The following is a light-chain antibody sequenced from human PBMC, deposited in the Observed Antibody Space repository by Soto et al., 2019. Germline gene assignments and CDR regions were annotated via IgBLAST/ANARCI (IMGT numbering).Light chain of an antibody. CDR1: QTISID. CDR2: ETS. Sequence: DIQMTQSPSSLSASVGDRVTITCRASQTISIDLNWYQQKPGKVPTLLISETSTLRSGVPARFAGSGSGTDFTLTISSLQPEDFATYYCQQSHTTPTFGGGTKVEIK. CDR3: QQSHTTPT. J-gene: IGKJ4*01. V-gene: IGKV1-39*01.